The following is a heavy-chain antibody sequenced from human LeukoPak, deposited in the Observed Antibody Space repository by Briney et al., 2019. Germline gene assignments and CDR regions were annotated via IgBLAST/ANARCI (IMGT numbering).Heavy chain of an antibody. Sequence: GGSLRLSCVGSGFPFEKYGIHWVRQAPGKGLEWVAVIWYDGSHKDYGASVKGRFTISRDNSKNTLYLQMNSLRAEDTAVYYCAKDSGQWLDIYYFDYWGQGTLVTVSS. D-gene: IGHD6-19*01. CDR1: GFPFEKYG. V-gene: IGHV3-30*02. CDR2: IWYDGSHK. CDR3: AKDSGQWLDIYYFDY. J-gene: IGHJ4*02.